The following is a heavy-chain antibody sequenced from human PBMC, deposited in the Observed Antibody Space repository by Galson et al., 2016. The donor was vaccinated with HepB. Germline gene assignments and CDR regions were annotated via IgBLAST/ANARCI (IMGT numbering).Heavy chain of an antibody. CDR3: TRGGVFQKEDDY. Sequence: SLRLSCAASGFTFSTYSMYWVRQAPGKGLEWVSSLSGDSTYIYHADSVKGRFTISRDNAKKSLYLQMNRLRADDTAVYYCTRGGVFQKEDDYWGQGTLVTVSS. V-gene: IGHV3-21*01. J-gene: IGHJ4*02. CDR2: LSGDSTYI. D-gene: IGHD3-16*01. CDR1: GFTFSTYS.